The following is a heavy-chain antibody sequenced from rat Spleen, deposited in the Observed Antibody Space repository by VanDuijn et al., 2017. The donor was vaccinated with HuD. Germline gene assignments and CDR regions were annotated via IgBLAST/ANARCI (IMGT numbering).Heavy chain of an antibody. CDR2: ITNTGGST. J-gene: IGHJ4*01. CDR1: GFTFSNYD. CDR3: TKVERLDVMDA. V-gene: IGHV5-31*01. Sequence: EVQVVESGGGIVQPGRSMKLSCAASGFTFSNYDMVWIRQAPGKGLEWVASITNTGGSTYYPDSVKGRFTISRDNAKSTLYLQMNSLRSEDTATYYCTKVERLDVMDAWGQRASVTVSS.